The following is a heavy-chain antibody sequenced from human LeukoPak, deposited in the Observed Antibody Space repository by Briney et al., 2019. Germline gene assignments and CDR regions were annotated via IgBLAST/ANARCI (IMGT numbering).Heavy chain of an antibody. CDR2: IYYSGST. D-gene: IGHD3/OR15-3a*01. Sequence: SQTLSLTCTVSGGSISSGGYYWSWIRQHPGKGLEWIGYIYYSGSTYYNPSLKSRVTISVDTSKNQFSLKLSSVTVAGTAVYYCARTAFEGLVFLRFGLNYGMDVWGQGTTVTVSS. CDR3: ARTAFEGLVFLRFGLNYGMDV. V-gene: IGHV4-31*03. J-gene: IGHJ6*02. CDR1: GGSISSGGYY.